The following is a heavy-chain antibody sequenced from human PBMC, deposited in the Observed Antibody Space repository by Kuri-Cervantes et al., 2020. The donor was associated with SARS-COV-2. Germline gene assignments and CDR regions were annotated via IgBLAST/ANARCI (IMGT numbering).Heavy chain of an antibody. CDR3: ARLHPWGGLYY. Sequence: SETLSLTCIVSGDSITSGTFYWSWIRLPAGEGLEWFGYISTSGRANYKSSLKSRVIMSVDTSTNRFSLKLVSVTAADTAVYYCARLHPWGGLYYWGQGTLVTVSS. D-gene: IGHD7-27*01. J-gene: IGHJ4*02. CDR1: GDSITSGTFY. CDR2: ISTSGRA. V-gene: IGHV4-61*09.